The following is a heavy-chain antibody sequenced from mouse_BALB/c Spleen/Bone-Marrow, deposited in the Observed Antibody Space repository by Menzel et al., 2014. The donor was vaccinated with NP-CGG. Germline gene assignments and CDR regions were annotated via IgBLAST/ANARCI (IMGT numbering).Heavy chain of an antibody. CDR2: IYPGSGST. J-gene: IGHJ3*01. CDR1: GYTFTDSV. V-gene: IGHV1-81*01. Sequence: QVQLQQSGPELVKPGASVKMSCKASGYTFTDSVISWAKQRTGQGLEWIGEIYPGSGSTYYNEKFKGKATLTADKSSNTAYMQLSSLTSEDSAVYFCTRAKDDDDKRPWFAYWGQGTLVTVSA. D-gene: IGHD2-4*01. CDR3: TRAKDDDDKRPWFAY.